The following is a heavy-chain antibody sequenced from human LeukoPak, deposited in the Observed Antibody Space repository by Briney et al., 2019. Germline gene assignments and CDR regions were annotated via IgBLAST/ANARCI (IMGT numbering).Heavy chain of an antibody. D-gene: IGHD3-10*01. J-gene: IGHJ5*02. CDR3: ARVGYGSGSWGWFDP. CDR1: VGSISGFF. V-gene: IGHV4-59*01. CDR2: IYYSGTT. Sequence: SETLSLTCTVSVGSISGFFWTWIRQSPGKGLEYIGYIYYSGTTDYNPTLKSRVSMYVDTSKNQFFLNLTSVTAADTAIYYCARVGYGSGSWGWFDPWGQGTLVTVSS.